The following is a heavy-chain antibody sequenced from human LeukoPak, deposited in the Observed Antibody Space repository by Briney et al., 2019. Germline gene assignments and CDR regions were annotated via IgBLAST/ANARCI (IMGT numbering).Heavy chain of an antibody. Sequence: SVKVSCKASGFTFTSSAMQWVRQARGQRLEWIGWIVVGSGNTNYAQKFQERVTITRDMSTSTAYMELSSLRSEDTAVYYCAAGLYDFWSGYHYGMDVWGQGTTVTVSS. J-gene: IGHJ6*01. CDR3: AAGLYDFWSGYHYGMDV. CDR2: IVVGSGNT. V-gene: IGHV1-58*02. CDR1: GFTFTSSA. D-gene: IGHD3-3*01.